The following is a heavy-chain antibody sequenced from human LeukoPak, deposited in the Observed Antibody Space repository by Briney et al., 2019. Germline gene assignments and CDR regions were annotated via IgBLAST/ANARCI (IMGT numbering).Heavy chain of an antibody. CDR3: ARASRYYYGSGSYSDYFDY. CDR2: ISSSSSYI. V-gene: IGHV3-21*01. D-gene: IGHD3-10*01. Sequence: GGPLRLSCAASGFTFSSYSMNWVRRAPGKGLEWVSSISSSSSYIYYADSVKGRFTISRDNAKNSLYLQMNSLRAEDTAVYYCARASRYYYGSGSYSDYFDYWGQGTLVTVSS. J-gene: IGHJ4*02. CDR1: GFTFSSYS.